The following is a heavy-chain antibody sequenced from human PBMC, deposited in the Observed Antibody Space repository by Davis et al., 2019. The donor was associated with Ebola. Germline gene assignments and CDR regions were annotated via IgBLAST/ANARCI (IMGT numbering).Heavy chain of an antibody. J-gene: IGHJ5*02. CDR1: GGSISSYY. D-gene: IGHD2/OR15-2a*01. CDR2: VYDSETT. V-gene: IGHV4-59*01. CDR3: ARGIRDGAGDWSDP. Sequence: MPSETLSLTCSVSGGSISSYYWSWIRQPPGKGLEWIGDVYDSETTNYNPSLNSRVTMSVDTTNNQFFLKLSSVTAADTAVYYCARGIRDGAGDWSDPWGQGTLVTVSS.